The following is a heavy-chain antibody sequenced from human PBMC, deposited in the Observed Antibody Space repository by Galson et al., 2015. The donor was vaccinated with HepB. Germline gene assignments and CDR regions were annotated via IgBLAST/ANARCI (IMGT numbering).Heavy chain of an antibody. J-gene: IGHJ4*02. CDR2: INQDGSLR. V-gene: IGHV3-7*03. Sequence: SLRLSCAASGVVLSSDWMTWVRQIPGKGLEWVANINQDGSLRQYVDSVKGRFTVSRDNAKNSLYLEMTSLRVEDTAVYYCAKDSASRIGDYWGQGALVTVSS. CDR1: GVVLSSDW. CDR3: AKDSASRIGDY. D-gene: IGHD2-15*01.